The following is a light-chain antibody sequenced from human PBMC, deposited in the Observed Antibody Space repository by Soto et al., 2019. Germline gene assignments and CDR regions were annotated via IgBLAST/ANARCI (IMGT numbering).Light chain of an antibody. V-gene: IGLV2-11*01. CDR3: CSYAGSYTLYV. CDR1: SSDVGGYNY. CDR2: DVS. Sequence: QSVLTQPRSVSGSPGQSVTISCTGTSSDVGGYNYVSWYQQHPGKAPKLMIYDVSKRPSGVPDRFSGSKSGNTASLTISGLQAEDEADYYCCSYAGSYTLYVFGHGTKVTVL. J-gene: IGLJ1*01.